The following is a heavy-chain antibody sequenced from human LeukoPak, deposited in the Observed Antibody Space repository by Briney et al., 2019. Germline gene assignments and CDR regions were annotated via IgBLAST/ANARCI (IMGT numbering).Heavy chain of an antibody. CDR3: ARERWELLGFDY. CDR2: ISSSGRTI. CDR1: GFTFSSYT. D-gene: IGHD1-26*01. J-gene: IGHJ4*02. Sequence: GGSLRLSCAASGFTFSSYTMNWVRQARGKGLEGVSYISSSGRTIYYAASVKGRFTISRDNAKNSLYLQMNSLRAEDTAVYYCARERWELLGFDYWGQGTLVTVSS. V-gene: IGHV3-48*04.